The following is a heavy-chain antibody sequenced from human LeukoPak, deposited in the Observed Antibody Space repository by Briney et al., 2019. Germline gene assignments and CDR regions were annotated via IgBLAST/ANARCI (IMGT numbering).Heavy chain of an antibody. CDR1: GGSFSGYY. J-gene: IGHJ4*02. D-gene: IGHD3-22*01. Sequence: PSETLSLTCAVYGGSFSGYYWSWIRQPPGKGLEWIGEINHSGSTNYNPSLKSRVTISVDTSKNQFSLKLSSVTAADTAVYYCARGTLEYYYDSSGYYLFDYWGQGTLVTVSS. V-gene: IGHV4-34*01. CDR2: INHSGST. CDR3: ARGTLEYYYDSSGYYLFDY.